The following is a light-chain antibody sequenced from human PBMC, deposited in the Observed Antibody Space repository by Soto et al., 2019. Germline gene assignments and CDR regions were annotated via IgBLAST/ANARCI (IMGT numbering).Light chain of an antibody. J-gene: IGKJ1*01. Sequence: DVVMTQSPLSLPVTLGQPASISCTSSQSLIHSDGSTYLSWFQQRPGQSPRRLIYEVSDRDSGVPDRFSGSGSGIDFTLKISRVEAEDVGLYYCMQGTHWLWTFGQGTEVEIK. CDR2: EVS. CDR3: MQGTHWLWT. CDR1: QSLIHSDGSTY. V-gene: IGKV2-30*02.